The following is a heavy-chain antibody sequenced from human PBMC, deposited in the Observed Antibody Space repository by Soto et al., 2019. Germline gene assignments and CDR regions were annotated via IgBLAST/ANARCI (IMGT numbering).Heavy chain of an antibody. V-gene: IGHV3-23*01. CDR1: GFTFSNFV. J-gene: IGHJ4*02. Sequence: GGSLRLSCAASGFTFSNFVMSWVRQAPGKGLEWVSTITGSGDMTYYADSVEGRFTISRDNSKNTLYLQMNSLRAEDTAVYYCAKVDAFWSGYPDYWGQGTLVTVSS. D-gene: IGHD3-3*01. CDR3: AKVDAFWSGYPDY. CDR2: ITGSGDMT.